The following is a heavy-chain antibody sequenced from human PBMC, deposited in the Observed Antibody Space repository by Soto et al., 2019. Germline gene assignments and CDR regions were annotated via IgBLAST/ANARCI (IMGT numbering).Heavy chain of an antibody. CDR1: GGSLNSYY. CDR2: VSSTGST. Sequence: SETRSLTCTVSGGSLNSYYWTWIRQSPGKGLEWIGYVSSTGSTNYNPSLKSRLTMSLDTSTNEVSLSLTSVTAADAAVYFCARFSPPRKSYDSNPGWFDPWGQGIMVT. J-gene: IGHJ5*02. CDR3: ARFSPPRKSYDSNPGWFDP. V-gene: IGHV4-59*01. D-gene: IGHD3-22*01.